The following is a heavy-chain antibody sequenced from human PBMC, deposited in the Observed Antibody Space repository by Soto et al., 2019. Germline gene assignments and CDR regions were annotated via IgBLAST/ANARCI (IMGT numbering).Heavy chain of an antibody. V-gene: IGHV4-39*01. CDR1: GGSISSSSYY. CDR2: IYYSGST. Sequence: SETLSLTCTVSGGSISSSSYYWGWIRQPPGKGLEWIGSIYYSGSTYYNPSLKSRVTISVDTSKNQFSLKLSSVTAADTAVYYCARQYYDYIWGSYGVHYFDYWGQRTLVTVSS. D-gene: IGHD3-16*01. CDR3: ARQYYDYIWGSYGVHYFDY. J-gene: IGHJ4*02.